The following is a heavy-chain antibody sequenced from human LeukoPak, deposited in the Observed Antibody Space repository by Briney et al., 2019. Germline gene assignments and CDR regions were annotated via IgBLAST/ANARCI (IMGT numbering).Heavy chain of an antibody. D-gene: IGHD3-22*01. Sequence: PGGSLRLSCAASGFTFSSYSMHWVRQAPGKGLEWVAVISYDGSNKYYADFVKGRFTISRDNSKNTLYLQMNSLRAEDTAVYYCAREGYYDSSGYYYGVLDYWGQGTLVTVSS. CDR2: ISYDGSNK. CDR3: AREGYYDSSGYYYGVLDY. J-gene: IGHJ4*02. CDR1: GFTFSSYS. V-gene: IGHV3-30*03.